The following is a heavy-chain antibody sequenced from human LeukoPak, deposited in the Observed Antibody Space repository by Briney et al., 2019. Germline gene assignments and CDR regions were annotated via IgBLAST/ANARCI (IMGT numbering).Heavy chain of an antibody. Sequence: GGSLRLSCAASGFTFGSYAMSWVRQAPGKGLEWVSAISGSGTNTYYGSSVKGRSTISRDNSKNMLFLEMNSLRAEDTAVYYCAKDQGLGGGSVWGYWGQGMLITVSS. CDR2: ISGSGTNT. CDR3: AKDQGLGGGSVWGY. J-gene: IGHJ4*02. CDR1: GFTFGSYA. V-gene: IGHV3-23*01. D-gene: IGHD2-15*01.